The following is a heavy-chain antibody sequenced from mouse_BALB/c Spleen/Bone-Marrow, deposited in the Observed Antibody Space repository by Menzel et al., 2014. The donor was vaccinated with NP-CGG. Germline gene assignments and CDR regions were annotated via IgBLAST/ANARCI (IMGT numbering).Heavy chain of an antibody. CDR3: AREGYGQKVYAMDY. Sequence: EAKLEESGGGLVKPGGSLKLSCAASGFTFSSYAMSWVRQTPEKRLEWVASISSGGSTYYPDSVKGRFTISRDNARNILYLQMSSLRSEDTAMYYCAREGYGQKVYAMDYWGQGTSVTVSS. CDR2: ISSGGST. D-gene: IGHD2-10*02. V-gene: IGHV5-6-5*01. J-gene: IGHJ4*01. CDR1: GFTFSSYA.